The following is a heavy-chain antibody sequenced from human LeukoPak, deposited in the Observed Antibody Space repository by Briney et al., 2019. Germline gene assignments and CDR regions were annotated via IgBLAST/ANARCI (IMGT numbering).Heavy chain of an antibody. CDR2: INHSGST. D-gene: IGHD5-12*01. V-gene: IGHV4-34*01. CDR1: GGSFSGYY. CDR3: ARKLRDGYKGYYFDY. Sequence: SETLSLTCAVYGGSFSGYYWSWIRQPPGKGLEWIGEINHSGSTNYNPSLKSRVTISVDTSKNQFSLKLSSVTAADTAVYYCARKLRDGYKGYYFDYWGQGTLVTVSS. J-gene: IGHJ4*02.